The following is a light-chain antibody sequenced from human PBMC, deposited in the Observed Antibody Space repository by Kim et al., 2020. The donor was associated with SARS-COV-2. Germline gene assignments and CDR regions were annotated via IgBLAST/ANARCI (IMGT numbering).Light chain of an antibody. CDR2: DVS. CDR1: SSDVGSYNY. V-gene: IGLV2-11*01. CDR3: CSYAGSYTV. Sequence: PGQSVTISCTGTSSDVGSYNYVSWYQQHPGKAPKLMIYDVSKRPSGVPDRFSGSKSGNTASLTISGLQAEDEADYYCCSYAGSYTVFGGGTQLTVL. J-gene: IGLJ2*01.